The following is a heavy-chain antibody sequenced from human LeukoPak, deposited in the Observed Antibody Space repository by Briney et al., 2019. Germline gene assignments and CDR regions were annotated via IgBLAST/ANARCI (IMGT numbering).Heavy chain of an antibody. CDR2: ISSSSSTI. V-gene: IGHV3-48*01. CDR1: GFTFSSYS. Sequence: GGSLRLSCAASGFTFSSYSMNWVRQAPGKGLEWVSYISSSSSTIYYADSVKGRFTIPRDNAKNSLYLQMNSLRAEDTAVYYCARDLLVGTFDYWGQGTLVTVSS. D-gene: IGHD1-26*01. J-gene: IGHJ4*02. CDR3: ARDLLVGTFDY.